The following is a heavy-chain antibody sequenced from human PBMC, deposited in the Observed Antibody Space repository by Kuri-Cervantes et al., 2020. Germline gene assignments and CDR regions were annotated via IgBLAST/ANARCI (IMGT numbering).Heavy chain of an antibody. CDR2: IIPIFGTA. D-gene: IGHD6-19*01. CDR3: ARDSSGWYPRYYFDY. J-gene: IGHJ4*02. CDR1: GDTFTNYG. V-gene: IGHV1-69*13. Sequence: SVKVSCKASGDTFTNYGISWVRQAPGQGLEWMGGIIPIFGTANYAQKFQGRVTITADESTSTAYMELSSLRSDDTAVYYCARDSSGWYPRYYFDYWGQGTLVTVSS.